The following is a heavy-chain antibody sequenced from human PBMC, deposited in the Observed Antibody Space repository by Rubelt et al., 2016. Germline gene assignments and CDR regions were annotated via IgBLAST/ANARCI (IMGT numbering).Heavy chain of an antibody. CDR2: ISYDGSDK. CDR3: AKKDQLKAFDI. V-gene: IGHV3-33*05. Sequence: PGKGLEWVAVISYDGSDKYYADSVKGRFTISRDNSKNTLYMQMNSLRAEDTAVYYCAKKDQLKAFDIWGQGTMVTVSS. J-gene: IGHJ3*02.